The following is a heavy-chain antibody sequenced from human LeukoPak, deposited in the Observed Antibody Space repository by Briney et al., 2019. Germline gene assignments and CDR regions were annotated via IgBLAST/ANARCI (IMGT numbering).Heavy chain of an antibody. V-gene: IGHV4-38-2*01. CDR3: ARQACSGGSCYSGYYYYYMDV. Sequence: PSETLSLTCAVSGHSISSGYYWGWIRQPPGKGLEWIGSIYHSGSTYYNPSLKSRVTISVDTSKNQFSLKLSSVTAADTAVYYCARQACSGGSCYSGYYYYYMDVWGKGTTVTVSS. D-gene: IGHD2-15*01. CDR1: GHSISSGYY. J-gene: IGHJ6*03. CDR2: IYHSGST.